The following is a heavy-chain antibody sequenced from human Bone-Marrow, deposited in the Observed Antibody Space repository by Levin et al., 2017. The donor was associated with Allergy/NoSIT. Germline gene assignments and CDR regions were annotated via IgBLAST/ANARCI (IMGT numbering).Heavy chain of an antibody. D-gene: IGHD3-9*01. CDR3: ADKAGGTPYYFDSTGLKS. CDR2: IDHTGRI. V-gene: IGHV4-31*03. CDR1: GASISDKSHY. Sequence: SETLSLTCSVSGASISDKSHYWNWIRQRPGKGLQWIGYIDHTGRIHINPSLKSRITLSLDTSKNQFSLKMTSVTASDTAIYYCADKAGGTPYYFDSTGLKSWGRGTQVAVSS. J-gene: IGHJ4*02.